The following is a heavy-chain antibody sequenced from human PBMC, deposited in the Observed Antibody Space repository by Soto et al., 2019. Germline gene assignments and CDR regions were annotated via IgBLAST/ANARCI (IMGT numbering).Heavy chain of an antibody. CDR2: ISYDGSNK. V-gene: IGHV3-30-3*01. D-gene: IGHD2-21*02. CDR1: GFTFSSYA. Sequence: QVQLVESGGGVVQPGRSLRLSCAASGFTFSSYAMHWVRQAPGKGLEWVAVISYDGSNKYYADSVKGRFTISRDNSKNTLYLQMNSLRAEDTAVYYCAREGPHGAYSSSSLVGGDCYYSWVQGTLVTVSS. CDR3: AREGPHGAYSSSSLVGGDCYYS. J-gene: IGHJ4*02.